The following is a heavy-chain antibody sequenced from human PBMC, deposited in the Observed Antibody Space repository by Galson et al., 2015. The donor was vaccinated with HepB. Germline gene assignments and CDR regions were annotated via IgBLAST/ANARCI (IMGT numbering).Heavy chain of an antibody. J-gene: IGHJ4*02. D-gene: IGHD3-22*01. CDR3: TRHAYYYDSSGYSDY. CDR2: IRSKANSYAT. Sequence: SLRLSCAASGFTFSGSAMHWVRQASGKGLEWVGRIRSKANSYATAYAASVKGRFTISRDDSKNTAYLHMNSLKTEDTAVYYCTRHAYYYDSSGYSDYWGQGTLVTVSS. CDR1: GFTFSGSA. V-gene: IGHV3-73*01.